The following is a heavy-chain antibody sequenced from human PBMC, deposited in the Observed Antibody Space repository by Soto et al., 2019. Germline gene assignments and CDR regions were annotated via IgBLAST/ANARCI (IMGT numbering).Heavy chain of an antibody. V-gene: IGHV4-59*01. J-gene: IGHJ4*02. CDR1: GGSISSYY. CDR2: IYYSGST. D-gene: IGHD5-18*01. Sequence: SETLSLTCTVSGGSISSYYWSWIRQPPGKGLEWIGYIYYSGSTNYNPSLKSRVTISVDTSQNQFSLKLSSVTAADTAVYYCATSKGYGYRDYFDYWGQGTLVTVSS. CDR3: ATSKGYGYRDYFDY.